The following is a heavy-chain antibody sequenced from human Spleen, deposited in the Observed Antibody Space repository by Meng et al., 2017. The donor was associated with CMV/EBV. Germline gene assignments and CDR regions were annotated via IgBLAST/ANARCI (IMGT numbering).Heavy chain of an antibody. CDR2: ISSSSSYI. D-gene: IGHD3-10*01. CDR1: GFTFSSYS. Sequence: GGSLRLSCAASGFTFSSYSMNWVRQAPGKGLEWVSSISSSSSYIYYADSVKGRFTISRDNAKNSLYLQMNSLRAEDTAVYYCARVSPGSGSYYKTKYLAFFDYWGQGTLVTVSS. J-gene: IGHJ4*02. CDR3: ARVSPGSGSYYKTKYLAFFDY. V-gene: IGHV3-21*01.